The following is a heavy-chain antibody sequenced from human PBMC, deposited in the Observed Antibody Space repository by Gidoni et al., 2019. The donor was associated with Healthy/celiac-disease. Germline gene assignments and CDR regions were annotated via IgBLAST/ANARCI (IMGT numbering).Heavy chain of an antibody. CDR3: ARGTGDFWSGYPKHYYYYMDV. J-gene: IGHJ6*03. CDR1: GGTFSSYA. D-gene: IGHD3-3*01. V-gene: IGHV1-69*01. CDR2: IIPIFGTA. Sequence: QVQLVQPGAEVKKPGSSVTVSCKASGGTFSSYAISWVRQAPGQGLEWMGGIIPIFGTASYAQKFQGRVTITADESTSTAYMELSSLRSEDTAVYYCARGTGDFWSGYPKHYYYYMDVWGKGTTVTVSS.